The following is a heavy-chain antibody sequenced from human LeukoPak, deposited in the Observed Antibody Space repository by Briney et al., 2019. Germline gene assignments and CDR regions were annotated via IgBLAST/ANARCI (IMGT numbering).Heavy chain of an antibody. CDR2: ISAYNGNT. J-gene: IGHJ6*02. CDR3: ARDVDTAMVYYYYGMDV. V-gene: IGHV1-18*01. Sequence: ASVEVSCKASGYTFTSYGISWVRQAPGQGLEWMGWISAYNGNTNYAQKLQGRVTMTTDTSTSTAYMELRSLRSDDTAAYYCARDVDTAMVYYYYGMDVWGQGTTVTVSS. D-gene: IGHD5-18*01. CDR1: GYTFTSYG.